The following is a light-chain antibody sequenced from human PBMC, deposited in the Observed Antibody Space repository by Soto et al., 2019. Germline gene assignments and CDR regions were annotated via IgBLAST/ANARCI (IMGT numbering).Light chain of an antibody. CDR3: QQLNSYPLT. Sequence: DIQLTQAPSFLSASVGDRVTITCRASQGISTYLVWYQQKPGKAPKLLIYAASTLQSGVPSRFSGSGSGTELTLTISSLQPEDFATYYCQQLNSYPLTFGGGTKVEIK. J-gene: IGKJ4*01. CDR1: QGISTY. CDR2: AAS. V-gene: IGKV1-9*01.